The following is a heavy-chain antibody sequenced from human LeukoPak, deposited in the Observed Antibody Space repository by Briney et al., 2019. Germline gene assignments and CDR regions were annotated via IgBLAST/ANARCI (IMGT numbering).Heavy chain of an antibody. D-gene: IGHD3-9*01. V-gene: IGHV1-24*01. CDR1: GYTLTELS. CDR2: FDPEDGET. CDR3: ATGYFDWLLRDY. J-gene: IGHJ4*02. Sequence: ASVKVSCKVSGYTLTELSMHWVRQAPGKGLEWMGGFDPEDGETIYAQKFQGRVTMTEDTSTDTAYMELSSLRSEDTAVYYCATGYFDWLLRDYWGQGTLVTVSS.